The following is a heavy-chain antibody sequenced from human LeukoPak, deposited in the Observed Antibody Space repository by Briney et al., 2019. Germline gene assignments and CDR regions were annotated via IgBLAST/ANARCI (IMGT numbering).Heavy chain of an antibody. J-gene: IGHJ6*03. CDR1: GFTFITYS. Sequence: GGSLRLSCVASGFTFITYSMNWVRQAPGKGLEWVSSISSSSDYIYYADSVKGRFTISRDNAKNSLYLQMNSLRAEDTAVYYCARDNRGWQGIAARPKRSDYYYMDVWGKGTTVTVSS. D-gene: IGHD6-6*01. CDR2: ISSSSDYI. CDR3: ARDNRGWQGIAARPKRSDYYYMDV. V-gene: IGHV3-21*01.